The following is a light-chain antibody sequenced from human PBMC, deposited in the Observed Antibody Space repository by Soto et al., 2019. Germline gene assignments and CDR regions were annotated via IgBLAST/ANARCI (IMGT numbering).Light chain of an antibody. CDR1: ESISSW. Sequence: DIQMTQSPSTLSASVGDRVTITCRASESISSWLAWYQQKPEKAPKLLIYKASNLESGVPSRFSGSGSGTEFTLTISSLQPDDFATYYCQQYKSYSRTFGQGTKVEIK. CDR2: KAS. CDR3: QQYKSYSRT. J-gene: IGKJ1*01. V-gene: IGKV1-5*03.